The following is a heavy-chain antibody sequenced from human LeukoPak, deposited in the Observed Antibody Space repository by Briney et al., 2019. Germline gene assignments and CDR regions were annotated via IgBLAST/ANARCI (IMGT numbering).Heavy chain of an antibody. CDR2: IYTSGST. D-gene: IGHD3-10*01. V-gene: IGHV4-61*02. CDR3: AREDIYYYGSGSYYTLYYYYYMDV. J-gene: IGHJ6*03. CDR1: GGSLSSGSYY. Sequence: SETLSLTCTVSGGSLSSGSYYWSWIRQPAGKGLEWIGRIYTSGSTNYNPSLKSRVTISVDTSKNQFSLKLSSVTAADTAVYYCAREDIYYYGSGSYYTLYYYYYMDVWGKGTTVTISS.